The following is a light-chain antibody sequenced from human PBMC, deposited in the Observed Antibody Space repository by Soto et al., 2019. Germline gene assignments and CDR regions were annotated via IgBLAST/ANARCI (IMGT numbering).Light chain of an antibody. CDR3: SSFAPSYRVI. CDR1: SSDIGSYNA. J-gene: IGLJ2*01. Sequence: QSVLTQPRSVSGSPGHSVTISCFGTSSDIGSYNAVSWYQQHPGKAPKLIIFDVFERPSGVPDRLSGSKSGNSASLTISGLQAEDESDYYCSSFAPSYRVIFGGGTKLTVL. CDR2: DVF. V-gene: IGLV2-11*01.